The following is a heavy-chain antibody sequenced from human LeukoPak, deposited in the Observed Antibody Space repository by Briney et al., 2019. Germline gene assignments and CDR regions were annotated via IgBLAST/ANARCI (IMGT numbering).Heavy chain of an antibody. J-gene: IGHJ3*02. Sequence: GGSLRLSCAASGFTFSIYWMHWVRQAPGKGLEWVANIKQDGSEKYYVDSVKGRFTISRDNAKNSLYLQLNSLRAEDTAVYYCARDAPNYYDSSGYYWAGVAFDIWGQGTMVTVSS. CDR1: GFTFSIYW. CDR2: IKQDGSEK. D-gene: IGHD3-22*01. CDR3: ARDAPNYYDSSGYYWAGVAFDI. V-gene: IGHV3-7*01.